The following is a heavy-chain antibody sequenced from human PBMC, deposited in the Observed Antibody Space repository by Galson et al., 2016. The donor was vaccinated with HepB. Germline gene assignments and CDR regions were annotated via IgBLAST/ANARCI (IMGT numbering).Heavy chain of an antibody. CDR1: GYTFSNYD. CDR3: ARGGTLPKTNLYGMDV. V-gene: IGHV1-8*01. D-gene: IGHD2-8*01. J-gene: IGHJ6*02. Sequence: SVKVSCKASGYTFSNYDINWVRQAPGQGPERMAWMNPKSGNTGYAQSFKARVTMTRDTSISTAHMELYSLTSEDTAVYFCARGGTLPKTNLYGMDVWGQGTTVTVSS. CDR2: MNPKSGNT.